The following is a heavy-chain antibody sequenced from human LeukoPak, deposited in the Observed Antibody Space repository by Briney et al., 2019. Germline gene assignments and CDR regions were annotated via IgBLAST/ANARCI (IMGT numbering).Heavy chain of an antibody. V-gene: IGHV4-38-2*01. CDR3: ARHFRKPSGYQLLDNWFDP. D-gene: IGHD2-2*01. CDR1: GYSISSGYY. CDR2: IYNSGST. J-gene: IGHJ5*02. Sequence: PSETLSLTCAVSGYSISSGYYWGRIRQPRGKVLEWIGSIYNSGSTYYNPSLKSRVTISVDTSKNQFSLKLSSVTAADTAVDYCARHFRKPSGYQLLDNWFDPWGQGTLVTVSS.